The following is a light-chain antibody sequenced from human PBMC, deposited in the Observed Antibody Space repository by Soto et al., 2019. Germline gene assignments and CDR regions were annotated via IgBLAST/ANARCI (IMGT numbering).Light chain of an antibody. V-gene: IGKV3-15*01. Sequence: EIVTTQSPATLSVSPGEGATLSCRASQSVSSKLAWYQQKPGQAPRLLIYGASTRATGIPARFSGSGSGTEFTLIISSLQSEDSAVYYCQEYGTSPLITFGPGTRLEIK. CDR3: QEYGTSPLIT. CDR1: QSVSSK. CDR2: GAS. J-gene: IGKJ5*01.